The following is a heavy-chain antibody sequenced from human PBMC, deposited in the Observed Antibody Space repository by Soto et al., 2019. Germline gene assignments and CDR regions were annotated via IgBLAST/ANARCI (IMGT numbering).Heavy chain of an antibody. D-gene: IGHD5-18*01. V-gene: IGHV3-48*01. CDR2: ISSSSSTI. CDR3: ARELQLWDLYYYYYMDV. Sequence: GGSLRLSCAASGFTFSSYSMNWVRQAPGKGLEWVSYISSSSSTIYYADSVKGRFTISRDNAKNSLYLQMNSLRAEDTAVYYCARELQLWDLYYYYYMDVWGKGTTVTVSS. J-gene: IGHJ6*03. CDR1: GFTFSSYS.